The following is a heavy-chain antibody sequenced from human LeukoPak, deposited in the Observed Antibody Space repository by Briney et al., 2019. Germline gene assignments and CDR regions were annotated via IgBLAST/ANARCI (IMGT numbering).Heavy chain of an antibody. V-gene: IGHV4-39*07. Sequence: SETLSLTCTVSGCSISSSSYYWGWIRQPPGKGLEWIGSIYYSGSTYYNPSLKSRVTISVDTSKNQFSLKLSSVTAADTAVYYCARDTTDYACDYWGQGTLVTVSS. CDR1: GCSISSSSYY. CDR2: IYYSGST. CDR3: ARDTTDYACDY. D-gene: IGHD4-17*01. J-gene: IGHJ4*02.